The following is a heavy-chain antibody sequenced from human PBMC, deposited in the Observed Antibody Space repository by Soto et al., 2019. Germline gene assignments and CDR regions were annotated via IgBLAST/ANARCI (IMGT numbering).Heavy chain of an antibody. J-gene: IGHJ4*01. V-gene: IGHV1-18*01. CDR1: GYTFTSYC. CDR2: ISAYNGNT. D-gene: IGHD2-15*01. Sequence: ASVKVSCKASGYTFTSYCISWVRQAPGQGLEWMGWISAYNGNTNYAQKLQGRVTMTTDTSTSTAYMELRSLRSDDTAVYYCARSWGGVAPTRTFDYWGQGTLVTVSS. CDR3: ARSWGGVAPTRTFDY.